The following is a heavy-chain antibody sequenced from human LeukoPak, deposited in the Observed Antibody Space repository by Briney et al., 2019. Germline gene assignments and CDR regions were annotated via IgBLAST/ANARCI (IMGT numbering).Heavy chain of an antibody. CDR2: IYYSGST. CDR3: ARDTQLGSFDY. Sequence: PSETLSHTCTVSGGSISSYYWSWIRQPPGKGLEWIGYIYYSGSTNYNPSLKSRVTISVDTSKNQFSLKLSSVTAADTAVYYCARDTQLGSFDYWGQGSLVTVSS. D-gene: IGHD1-1*01. CDR1: GGSISSYY. V-gene: IGHV4-59*01. J-gene: IGHJ4*02.